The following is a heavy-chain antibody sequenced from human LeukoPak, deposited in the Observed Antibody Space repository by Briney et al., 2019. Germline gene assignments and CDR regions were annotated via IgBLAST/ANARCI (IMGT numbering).Heavy chain of an antibody. CDR3: ARGGSSWYDYFGY. CDR1: GASISSSSYY. V-gene: IGHV4-39*01. Sequence: SETLSLTCTVSGASISSSSYYWGWIRQPPGKGLEWIGSIYYSGSTHYNPSLKSRVTISVDTSKNQFSLKLSYVTAEDTAVYYCARGGSSWYDYFGYWGRGTLVTVSS. D-gene: IGHD6-13*01. J-gene: IGHJ4*02. CDR2: IYYSGST.